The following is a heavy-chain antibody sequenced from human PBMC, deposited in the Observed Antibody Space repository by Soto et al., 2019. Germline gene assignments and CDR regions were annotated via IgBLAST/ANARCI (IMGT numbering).Heavy chain of an antibody. CDR1: GGTFSSYA. D-gene: IGHD4-4*01. CDR2: IIPIFGTA. Sequence: QVQLVQSGAEVKKPGSSVKVSCKASGGTFSSYAISWVRQAPGQGLEWMGGIIPIFGTADYAQKFQGRVTNPAVESTSTAYMELSSLRYEDTAVYYCARDGGVYDYSPFDYWGQGTLVTVSS. J-gene: IGHJ4*02. CDR3: ARDGGVYDYSPFDY. V-gene: IGHV1-69*12.